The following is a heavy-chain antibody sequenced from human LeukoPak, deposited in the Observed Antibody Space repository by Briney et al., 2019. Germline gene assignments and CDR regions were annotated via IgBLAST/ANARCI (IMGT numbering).Heavy chain of an antibody. CDR1: GGSISSGGYY. Sequence: SQTLSLTCTVSGGSISSGGYYWSWIRQHPGKGLEWIGYIYYSGSTYYNPSLKSRVTISVDTSKNQFSLKLSSVTAADTAVYYCARVAVTALGDNISYYFDYWGQGTLVTVSS. CDR2: IYYSGST. V-gene: IGHV4-31*03. CDR3: ARVAVTALGDNISYYFDY. J-gene: IGHJ4*02. D-gene: IGHD2-21*01.